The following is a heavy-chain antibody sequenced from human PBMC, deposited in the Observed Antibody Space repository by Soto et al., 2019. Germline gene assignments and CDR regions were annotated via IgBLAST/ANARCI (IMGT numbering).Heavy chain of an antibody. CDR3: ARFPDYYGSGRQTPPNGMDV. J-gene: IGHJ6*02. Sequence: KTSETLSLTCAVYGGSFSGYYWSWIRQPPGKGLEWIGEINHSGSTNYNPSLKSRVTISVDTSKNQFSLKLSSVTAADTAVYYCARFPDYYGSGRQTPPNGMDVWGQGTTVTVSS. V-gene: IGHV4-34*01. D-gene: IGHD3-10*01. CDR2: INHSGST. CDR1: GGSFSGYY.